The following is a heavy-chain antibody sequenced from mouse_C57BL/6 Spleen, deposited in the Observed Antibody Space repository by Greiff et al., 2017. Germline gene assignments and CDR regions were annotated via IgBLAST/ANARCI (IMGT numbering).Heavy chain of an antibody. D-gene: IGHD2-3*01. Sequence: VQLQQSGAELVRPGASVKLSCTASGFNIKDYYMHWVKQRPEQGLEWIGRIDPEDGDTEYAPKFQGKATMTADPSSNTAYLQLSSLTSEDTAVYYCTTEGVYDGLWGTGTTVTVSS. CDR2: IDPEDGDT. J-gene: IGHJ1*03. V-gene: IGHV14-1*01. CDR3: TTEGVYDGL. CDR1: GFNIKDYY.